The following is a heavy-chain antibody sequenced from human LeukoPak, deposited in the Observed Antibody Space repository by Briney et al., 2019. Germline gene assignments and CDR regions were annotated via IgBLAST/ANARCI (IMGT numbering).Heavy chain of an antibody. CDR1: GFTFSSYE. V-gene: IGHV3-48*03. CDR2: ISSSGSTI. Sequence: GGSLRLSCASSGFTFSSYEMNGVRQAPGRGLGWVSYISSSGSTIYYADSVKGRFTISRDNAKHSLYLHMNSLRAEDTAVYYCARDTMIAFDYWGQGTLVTVSS. D-gene: IGHD3-22*01. CDR3: ARDTMIAFDY. J-gene: IGHJ4*02.